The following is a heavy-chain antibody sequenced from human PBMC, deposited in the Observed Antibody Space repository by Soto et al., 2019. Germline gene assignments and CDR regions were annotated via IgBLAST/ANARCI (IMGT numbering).Heavy chain of an antibody. CDR3: ATTTGDQPSPHGVCWWWFDP. J-gene: IGHJ5*02. CDR1: GGTFSSYA. V-gene: IGHV1-69*06. D-gene: IGHD2-8*01. Sequence: SVKVSCKASGGTFSSYAISWVRQAPGQGLEWMGGIIPIFGTANYAQKFQGRVTITADKSTTTAYMELSSVRSEDTAVYYCATTTGDQPSPHGVCWWWFDPWGQGSLVTVSS. CDR2: IIPIFGTA.